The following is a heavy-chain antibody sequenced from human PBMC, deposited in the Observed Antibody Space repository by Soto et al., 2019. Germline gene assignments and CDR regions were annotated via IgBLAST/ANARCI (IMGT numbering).Heavy chain of an antibody. D-gene: IGHD6-13*01. Sequence: PSETLSLTCTVSGYSISSGSYWGWIRQPPGKGPEWIGEINHSGSTNYNPSLKSRVTISVDTSKNQFSLKLSSVTAADTAAYYCARGSFFSSSWYIYWGQGTLVTVSS. J-gene: IGHJ4*02. CDR3: ARGSFFSSSWYIY. V-gene: IGHV4-38-2*02. CDR2: INHSGST. CDR1: GYSISSGSY.